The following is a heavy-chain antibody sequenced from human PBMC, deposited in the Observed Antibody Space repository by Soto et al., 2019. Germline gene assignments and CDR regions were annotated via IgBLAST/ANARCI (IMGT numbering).Heavy chain of an antibody. CDR2: IYYSGST. Sequence: SETLSLTCTVSGGSISSSSYYWGWIRQPPGKGLEWIGSIYYSGSTYYNPSLKSRVTISVDTSKNQFSLKLSSVTAADTAVYYCARLPITIFGVVTPVRGRGSGSARPNVDYYYGMDVWGQGTTVTVSS. V-gene: IGHV4-39*01. J-gene: IGHJ6*02. D-gene: IGHD3-3*01. CDR1: GGSISSSSYY. CDR3: ARLPITIFGVVTPVRGRGSGSARPNVDYYYGMDV.